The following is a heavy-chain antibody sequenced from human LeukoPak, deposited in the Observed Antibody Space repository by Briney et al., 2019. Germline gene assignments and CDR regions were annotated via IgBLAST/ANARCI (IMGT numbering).Heavy chain of an antibody. Sequence: GGSLRLSCAASGFTFSDYYMSWIRQAPAKGLEWVSYISSSGSTIYYADSVKGRFTISRDNAKNSLYLQMNSLRAEDTAVYYCAHYCSSTSCYVRLDYWGQGTLVTVSS. CDR3: AHYCSSTSCYVRLDY. J-gene: IGHJ4*02. CDR2: ISSSGSTI. V-gene: IGHV3-11*04. CDR1: GFTFSDYY. D-gene: IGHD2-2*01.